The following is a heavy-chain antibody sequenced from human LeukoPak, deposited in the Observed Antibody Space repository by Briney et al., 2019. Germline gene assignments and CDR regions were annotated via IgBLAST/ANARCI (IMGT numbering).Heavy chain of an antibody. CDR2: IYYSGST. CDR1: GGSISSSSYY. D-gene: IGHD2-15*01. V-gene: IGHV4-39*07. J-gene: IGHJ2*01. Sequence: PSETLSLTCTVSGGSISSSSYYWGWIRQPPGKGLEWIGSIYYSGSTYYNPSLKSRVTISVDTSKNQFSLKLSSVTAADTAVYYCARAYCSGGSCYSARGYFDLWGRGTLVTVSS. CDR3: ARAYCSGGSCYSARGYFDL.